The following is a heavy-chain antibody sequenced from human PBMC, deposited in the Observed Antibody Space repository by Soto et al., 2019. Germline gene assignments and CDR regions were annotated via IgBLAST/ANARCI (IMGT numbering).Heavy chain of an antibody. CDR1: GYTFTSYG. D-gene: IGHD3-16*02. V-gene: IGHV1-18*01. CDR2: ISAYNGNT. J-gene: IGHJ4*02. CDR3: ARLPRIHSGGFIVGHYFDY. Sequence: QVQLVQSGAEVKKPGASVKVSCKASGYTFTSYGISWVRQAPGQGLEWMGWISAYNGNTNYAQKLQGRVTMTTDTPTSTAYMELRSLRSDDTAVYYCARLPRIHSGGFIVGHYFDYWGQGTLVTVSS.